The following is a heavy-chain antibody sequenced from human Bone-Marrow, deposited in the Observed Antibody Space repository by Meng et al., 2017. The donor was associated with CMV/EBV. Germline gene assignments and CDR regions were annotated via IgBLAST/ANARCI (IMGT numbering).Heavy chain of an antibody. D-gene: IGHD3-3*01. CDR3: ARPYDFWSGYLNGMDV. CDR2: ISTNGGKT. Sequence: GGSLRLSCAASGFTFSNYAMHWVRQAPGKGLEYVSAISTNGGKTYYADSVKGRFTISRDNSKNTLYLQMNSLRAEDTAVYYCARPYDFWSGYLNGMDVWGQGTTVTVSS. J-gene: IGHJ6*02. CDR1: GFTFSNYA. V-gene: IGHV3-64*02.